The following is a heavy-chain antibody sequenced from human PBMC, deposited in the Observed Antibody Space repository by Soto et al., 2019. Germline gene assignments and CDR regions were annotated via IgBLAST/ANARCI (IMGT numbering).Heavy chain of an antibody. CDR3: ARDIAARRDYYYGMDV. D-gene: IGHD6-6*01. Sequence: PGGSLRLSYAPSGFTFSSYGMHWVRQAPGKGLEWVAVIWYDGSNKYYADSVKGRFTISRDNSKNTLYLQMNSLRAEDTAVYYCARDIAARRDYYYGMDVWGQGTTVTVSS. CDR2: IWYDGSNK. J-gene: IGHJ6*02. V-gene: IGHV3-33*01. CDR1: GFTFSSYG.